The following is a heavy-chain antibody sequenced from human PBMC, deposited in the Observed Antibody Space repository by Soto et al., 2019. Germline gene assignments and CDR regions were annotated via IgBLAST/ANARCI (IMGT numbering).Heavy chain of an antibody. CDR1: GFTFSIYG. V-gene: IGHV3-30*18. Sequence: GGSLRLSCAASGFTFSIYGMHWVRHAPGKGLEWVALISYDETNKYYADSVKGRFTISRDNSKNTLYLQMNSLRAEDTAVYYCAKDTYYYDSSGYYPLYYFDYWGQGTLVTVSS. CDR3: AKDTYYYDSSGYYPLYYFDY. CDR2: ISYDETNK. D-gene: IGHD3-22*01. J-gene: IGHJ4*02.